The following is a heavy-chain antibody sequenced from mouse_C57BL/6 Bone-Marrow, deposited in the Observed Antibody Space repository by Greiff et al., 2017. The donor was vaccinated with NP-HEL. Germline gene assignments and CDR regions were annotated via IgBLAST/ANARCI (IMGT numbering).Heavy chain of an antibody. CDR1: GFSLTSYG. J-gene: IGHJ4*01. V-gene: IGHV2-2*01. Sequence: VQLKESGPGLVQPSQSLSITCPVSGFSLTSYGVHWGRQSPGKGLEWLGVIWSGGRTGYNAAFISRLSLSQDNSKRQALSEMNSLQADDTALYYCARNRYAMDYWGQGTSVTVSS. CDR2: IWSGGRT. CDR3: ARNRYAMDY.